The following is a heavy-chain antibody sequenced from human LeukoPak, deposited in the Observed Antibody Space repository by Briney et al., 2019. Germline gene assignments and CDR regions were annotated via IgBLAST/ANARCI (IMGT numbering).Heavy chain of an antibody. CDR2: LPPDELGI. V-gene: IGHV3-74*01. Sequence: GGSLRLSCAASGFTFTNYWMRWVRQAPGMGLVWVSRLPPDELGIIYADSVKGRFTVSRDNAKNTVYLQMNNLRVDDTAMYYCVGTIASRGSEYWGQGALVTVSS. CDR1: GFTFTNYW. D-gene: IGHD6-6*01. J-gene: IGHJ4*02. CDR3: VGTIASRGSEY.